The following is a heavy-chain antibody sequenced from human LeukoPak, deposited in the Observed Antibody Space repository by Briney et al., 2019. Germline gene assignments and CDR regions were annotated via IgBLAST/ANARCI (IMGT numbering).Heavy chain of an antibody. D-gene: IGHD5-18*01. CDR2: ISYSGST. CDR1: AGSISGFF. Sequence: SETLSLTCTVSAGSISGFFWSWIRQSPGKGLEWIGYISYSGSTNYNPSLKSRVTISADTSKSQVSLKLSSVTAADTAVYYCARKYRYGSFPVYHFYMDVWGKGTTVTVSS. J-gene: IGHJ6*03. V-gene: IGHV4-59*01. CDR3: ARKYRYGSFPVYHFYMDV.